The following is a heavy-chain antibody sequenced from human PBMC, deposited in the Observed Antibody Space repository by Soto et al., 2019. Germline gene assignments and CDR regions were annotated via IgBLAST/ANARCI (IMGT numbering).Heavy chain of an antibody. CDR1: GYTFTSYA. D-gene: IGHD5-18*01. CDR3: ARDTAMALPDA. Sequence: QVQLVQSGTEVKKPGASVKVSCKASGYTFTSYAISWVRQAPGQGLEWMGWINPYNGNTNYAQKLQGRVTXTXXTSTSTAYMELRSLRSDDTAVYYCARDTAMALPDAWGQGTLVTVSS. J-gene: IGHJ4*02. CDR2: INPYNGNT. V-gene: IGHV1-18*01.